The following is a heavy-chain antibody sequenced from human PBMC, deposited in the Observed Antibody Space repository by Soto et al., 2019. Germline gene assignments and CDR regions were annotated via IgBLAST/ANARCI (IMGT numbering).Heavy chain of an antibody. CDR1: GGSISSYY. CDR3: ARVGYGDYAGEDYFDY. D-gene: IGHD4-17*01. V-gene: IGHV4-59*01. Sequence: SETLSLTCTVSGGSISSYYWSWIRQPPGKGLEWIGYIYYSGSTNYNPSLKSRVTISVDTSKNQFSLKLSSVTAADTAAYYCARVGYGDYAGEDYFDYWGQGTLVTVSS. J-gene: IGHJ4*02. CDR2: IYYSGST.